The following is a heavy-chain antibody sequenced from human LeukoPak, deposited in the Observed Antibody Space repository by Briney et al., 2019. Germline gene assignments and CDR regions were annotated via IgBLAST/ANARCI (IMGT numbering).Heavy chain of an antibody. CDR3: ARDDYYDSSDYYSDDAFDI. J-gene: IGHJ3*02. Sequence: GGSLRLSCAASGFTFSTYTMNWVRQAPGKGLEWVSSISGSGSYIFYADSVKGRFTISRDNAKNSLYLQMNSLRAEDTAVYCCARDDYYDSSDYYSDDAFDIWGQGTMVTVSS. V-gene: IGHV3-21*01. D-gene: IGHD3-22*01. CDR2: ISGSGSYI. CDR1: GFTFSTYT.